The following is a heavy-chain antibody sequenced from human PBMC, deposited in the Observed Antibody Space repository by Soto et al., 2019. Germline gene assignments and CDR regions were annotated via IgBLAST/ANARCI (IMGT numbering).Heavy chain of an antibody. J-gene: IGHJ6*02. D-gene: IGHD1-1*01. Sequence: SETLSLTCVVYGVSLSPYYWNWIRPTPGKGLEWIAEINHSGSTNYNPSLKSRVTISVDTSKNQFSLKLSSVTAADTAVYYCARVPAGTAYYYYGMDVWGQGTTVNLSS. V-gene: IGHV4-34*01. CDR3: ARVPAGTAYYYYGMDV. CDR1: GVSLSPYY. CDR2: INHSGST.